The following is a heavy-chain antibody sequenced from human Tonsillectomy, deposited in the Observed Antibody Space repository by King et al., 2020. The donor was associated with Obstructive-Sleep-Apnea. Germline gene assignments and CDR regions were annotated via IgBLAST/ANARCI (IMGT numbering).Heavy chain of an antibody. CDR2: INHSGSS. V-gene: IGHV4-34*01. CDR1: GGSFSGYY. CDR3: ASCSAYHFDY. D-gene: IGHD5-12*01. J-gene: IGHJ4*02. Sequence: VQLQQWGAGLLKPSETLSLTCAVYGGSFSGYYWSWIRQPPGQGLEWIGEINHSGSSNYTPSLKSRVTISLDTSKKQFSLKLSSVTAADTAVYYCASCSAYHFDYWDQGTLVTVSS.